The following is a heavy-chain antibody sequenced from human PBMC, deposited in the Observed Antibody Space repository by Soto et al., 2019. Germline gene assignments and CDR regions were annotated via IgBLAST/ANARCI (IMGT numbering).Heavy chain of an antibody. CDR1: GFTFNHSG. V-gene: IGHV3-23*01. D-gene: IGHD6-6*01. CDR3: AKVIVLGASTIEF. Sequence: EQLLESGGGLVQPGGSLTLSCAASGFTFNHSGMAWVRQAPGKGLEWVSVISGSGGTTYYADSVKGRFTISRDNSKSTVYLQMNSLRVDDTALYSCAKVIVLGASTIEFWGPGTLVTVSS. J-gene: IGHJ4*02. CDR2: ISGSGGTT.